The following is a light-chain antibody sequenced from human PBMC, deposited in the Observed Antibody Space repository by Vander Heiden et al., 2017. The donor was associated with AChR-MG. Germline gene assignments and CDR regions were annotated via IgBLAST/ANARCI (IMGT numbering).Light chain of an antibody. V-gene: IGLV1-40*01. CDR2: GNI. CDR1: SSHIGKDYD. J-gene: IGLJ1*01. CDR3: QSYDGGLSAFV. Sequence: SVLTQPPSVSGAPGPRVPIPCTWSSSHIGKDYDVHWYQQLPGTTPKLLIYGNIDRPSGVPDRFSGSKSGSSASLAISGLQAEDEADYYCQSYDGGLSAFVFGTGTKVTVL.